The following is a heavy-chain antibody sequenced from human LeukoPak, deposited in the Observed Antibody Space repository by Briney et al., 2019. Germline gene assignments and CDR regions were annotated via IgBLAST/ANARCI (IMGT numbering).Heavy chain of an antibody. V-gene: IGHV4-30-2*05. CDR3: ARHDILIGYSPSYFDY. CDR1: GGSISSDDYF. Sequence: SQTLSLTCAVSGGSISSDDYFWSWIRQPPGKGPEWIGYIYHRGSTSYNPSLKSRVTISLDKSRNQFSLKLSSVTAADTAVYYCARHDILIGYSPSYFDYWGQGTLVTVSS. CDR2: IYHRGST. J-gene: IGHJ4*02. D-gene: IGHD3-9*01.